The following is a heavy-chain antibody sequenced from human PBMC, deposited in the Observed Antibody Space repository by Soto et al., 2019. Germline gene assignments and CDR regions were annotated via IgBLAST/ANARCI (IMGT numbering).Heavy chain of an antibody. Sequence: QVPLVQSGAEVKKPGASVKVSCKASGYTFTSYGISWVRQAPGQGLEWMGWISAYNGNTNYAQKLQGRVTMTTDTSTSTAYMELRSLRSDDTAVYYCARDRPLRLGELSSNYFDYWGQGTLVTVSS. D-gene: IGHD3-16*02. CDR3: ARDRPLRLGELSSNYFDY. V-gene: IGHV1-18*01. CDR2: ISAYNGNT. CDR1: GYTFTSYG. J-gene: IGHJ4*02.